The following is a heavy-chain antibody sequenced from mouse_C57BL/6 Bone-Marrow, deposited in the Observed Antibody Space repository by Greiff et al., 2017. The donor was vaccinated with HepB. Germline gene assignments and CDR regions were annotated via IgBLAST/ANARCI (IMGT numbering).Heavy chain of an antibody. J-gene: IGHJ3*01. V-gene: IGHV3-6*01. Sequence: ESGPGLVKPSQSLSLTCSVTGYSITSGYYWNWIRQFPGNTLEWMGYISYDGSNNYNPSLKNRISITRDTSKNQFFLKLNSVTTEDTATYYCARGGVTGAYWGQGTLVTVSA. CDR3: ARGGVTGAY. D-gene: IGHD2-2*01. CDR1: GYSITSGYY. CDR2: ISYDGSN.